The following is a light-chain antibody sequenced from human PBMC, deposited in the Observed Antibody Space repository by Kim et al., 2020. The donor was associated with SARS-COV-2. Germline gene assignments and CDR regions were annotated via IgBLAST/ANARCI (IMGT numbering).Light chain of an antibody. V-gene: IGKV1-5*03. CDR1: QSISDW. CDR2: KTS. J-gene: IGKJ1*01. CDR3: YHYNTYSN. Sequence: DIQLTQSPSLLSASVGDRVTITCRASQSISDWLAWYQQKPGRAPNLLIYKTSNLQSGVPSRFGGSGSGTEFTLTISSLQPDDFATYFCYHYNTYSNFGQGTKVDIK.